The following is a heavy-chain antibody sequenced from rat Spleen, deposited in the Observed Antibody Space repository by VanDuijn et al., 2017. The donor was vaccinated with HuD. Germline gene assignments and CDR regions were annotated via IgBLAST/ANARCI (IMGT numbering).Heavy chain of an antibody. Sequence: EVQLQESGPGLVKPSQSLSLTCSVTGYSITRSSRWNWIRKFPGNKQDWMGYINSAVSTNYNPSLKSRISLARDTSKNQFFLQVNSVTTEDTATYYCARGYRYNYDVMDTWGQGASVTVSS. D-gene: IGHD1-5*01. V-gene: IGHV3-3*01. J-gene: IGHJ4*01. CDR3: ARGYRYNYDVMDT. CDR1: GYSITRSSR. CDR2: INSAVST.